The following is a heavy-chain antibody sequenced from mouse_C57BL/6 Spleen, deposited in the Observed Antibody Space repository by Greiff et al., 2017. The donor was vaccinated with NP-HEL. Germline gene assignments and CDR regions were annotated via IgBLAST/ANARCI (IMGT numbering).Heavy chain of an antibody. CDR1: GYTFTDYY. J-gene: IGHJ2*01. Sequence: QVQLQQSGAELVRPGASVKLSCKASGYTFTDYYINWVKQRPGQGLEWIARIYPGSGNTYYNEKFKGKATLTAEKSSSTAYMQLSSLTSEDSAVYVCARDGIPGYFDDWGQGTTLTVSS. CDR2: IYPGSGNT. V-gene: IGHV1-76*01. D-gene: IGHD2-1*01. CDR3: ARDGIPGYFDD.